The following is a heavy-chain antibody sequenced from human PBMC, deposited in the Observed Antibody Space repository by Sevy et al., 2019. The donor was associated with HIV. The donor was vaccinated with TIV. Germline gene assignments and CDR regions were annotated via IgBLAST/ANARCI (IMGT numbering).Heavy chain of an antibody. D-gene: IGHD3-22*01. CDR1: GFTFSNYA. Sequence: VGSLRLSCAVSGFTFSNYAMNWVRQAPGKGLEWVSTIYGSGGITYYDDSVRGRFTISRVNSKNTLYLQMNSLRAEDTAVYYCAGGRYDSSGSFDAFDIWGQGTRVTVSS. V-gene: IGHV3-23*01. J-gene: IGHJ3*02. CDR3: AGGRYDSSGSFDAFDI. CDR2: IYGSGGIT.